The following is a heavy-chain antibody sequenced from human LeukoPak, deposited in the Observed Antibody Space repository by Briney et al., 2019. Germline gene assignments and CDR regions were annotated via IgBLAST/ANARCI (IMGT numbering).Heavy chain of an antibody. CDR2: IYTSGST. V-gene: IGHV4-61*02. J-gene: IGHJ4*02. CDR1: GGSISSGSYY. Sequence: SQTLSLTCTVSGGSISSGSYYWSWIRQPAGKGLEWIGRIYTSGSTNYNPSLKSRVTISVDTSKNQFSLKLSSVTAADTAVYYCARDLWSTAAGIFDFWGQGALVTVSS. D-gene: IGHD6-25*01. CDR3: ARDLWSTAAGIFDF.